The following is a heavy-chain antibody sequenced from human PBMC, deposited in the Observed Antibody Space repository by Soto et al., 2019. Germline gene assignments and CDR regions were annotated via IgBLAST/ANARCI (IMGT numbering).Heavy chain of an antibody. CDR3: ARGVSSGYYRFDT. Sequence: ASVKVSCKASGGTFSSYAISWVRQAPGQGLEWMGGIIPIFGTANYAQKFQGRVTITADESTSTAYMELSSLRSEDTAVYYCARGVSSGYYRFDTWGQGTLVTVSS. V-gene: IGHV1-69*13. CDR2: IIPIFGTA. J-gene: IGHJ5*02. CDR1: GGTFSSYA. D-gene: IGHD3-22*01.